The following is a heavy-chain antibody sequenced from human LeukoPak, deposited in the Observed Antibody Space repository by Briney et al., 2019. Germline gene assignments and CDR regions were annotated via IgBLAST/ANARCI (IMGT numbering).Heavy chain of an antibody. Sequence: GGSLRLSCAASGFTFSSYEMNWVRQAPGKGLEWVSYISSSGSTIYYADSVKGRFTISRDNAKNSLYLHMNSLKTEDTAVYHCSRDGGEGGNSAFDIWGQGTMVTVSS. CDR2: ISSSGSTI. D-gene: IGHD3-16*01. CDR1: GFTFSSYE. V-gene: IGHV3-48*03. J-gene: IGHJ3*02. CDR3: SRDGGEGGNSAFDI.